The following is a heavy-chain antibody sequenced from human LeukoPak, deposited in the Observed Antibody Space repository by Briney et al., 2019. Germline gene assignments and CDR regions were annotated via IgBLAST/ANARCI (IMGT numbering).Heavy chain of an antibody. Sequence: ASVKVSCKASGGTFSSYAISWVRQAPGQGREWMGRIIPILGIANYAQKFQGRVTITADKSTSTAYMELSSLRSEDTAVYHCARDPGDSSNHYYYGMDVWGQGTTVTVSS. CDR3: ARDPGDSSNHYYYGMDV. CDR2: IIPILGIA. CDR1: GGTFSSYA. V-gene: IGHV1-69*04. J-gene: IGHJ6*02. D-gene: IGHD6-13*01.